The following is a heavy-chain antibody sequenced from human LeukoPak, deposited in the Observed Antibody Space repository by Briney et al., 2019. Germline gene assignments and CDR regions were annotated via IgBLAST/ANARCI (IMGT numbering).Heavy chain of an antibody. CDR3: ATYTHWVAGDV. CDR2: MNEDGSEK. V-gene: IGHV3-7*01. CDR1: GFTFSESW. J-gene: IGHJ4*02. Sequence: GGSLRLSCAASGFTFSESWMSWVRQAPGKGLEWVANMNEDGSEKDYVDSVKGRFTTSRDNARKSLYLQMSSLRAEDTAVYYCATYTHWVAGDVWGQGTLVTVSS. D-gene: IGHD3-16*01.